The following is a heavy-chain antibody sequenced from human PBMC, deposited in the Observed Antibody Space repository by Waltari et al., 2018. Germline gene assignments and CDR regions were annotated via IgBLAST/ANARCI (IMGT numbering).Heavy chain of an antibody. CDR1: GFAFGNHW. CDR2: INQNGRGE. D-gene: IGHD1-26*01. CDR3: ARGSLVWDGVDH. V-gene: IGHV3-7*01. J-gene: IGHJ4*02. Sequence: EVQVVESGGGVVQPGGSLRLSRAASGFAFGNHWMSWVRQAPGKGPEWVAKINQNGRGEFYVDSVKGRFTISRDNAKNSLYLQLNSLRAEDTAVYYCARGSLVWDGVDHWGQGTLVTVSS.